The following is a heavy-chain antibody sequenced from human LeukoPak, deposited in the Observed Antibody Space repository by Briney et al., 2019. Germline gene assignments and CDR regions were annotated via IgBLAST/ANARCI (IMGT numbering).Heavy chain of an antibody. J-gene: IGHJ4*02. V-gene: IGHV3-23*01. CDR1: GFTFSSYA. CDR3: AKDLGSVVTPPSLDY. CDR2: ASGSGGST. Sequence: GGSLRLSCAASGFTFSSYAMSWVRQAPGKGLEWVSSASGSGGSTYYADSVKGRFTISRDNSKNTLYLQMNSLRAEDTAVYYCAKDLGSVVTPPSLDYWGQGTLITVSS. D-gene: IGHD4-23*01.